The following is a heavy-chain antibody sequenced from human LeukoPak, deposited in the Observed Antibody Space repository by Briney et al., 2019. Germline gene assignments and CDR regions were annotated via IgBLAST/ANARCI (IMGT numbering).Heavy chain of an antibody. J-gene: IGHJ4*02. CDR1: GGSLSTYH. Sequence: SETLSLTCTVSGGSLSTYHWNWIRQPAGKGLEWIGRIYPSGITNYNPSLKSRVTMSVDTSKNQFSLRLTSVTAADTAVYYCARLQSGLGYFDSWGQGILVTVSS. CDR2: IYPSGIT. CDR3: ARLQSGLGYFDS. V-gene: IGHV4-4*07.